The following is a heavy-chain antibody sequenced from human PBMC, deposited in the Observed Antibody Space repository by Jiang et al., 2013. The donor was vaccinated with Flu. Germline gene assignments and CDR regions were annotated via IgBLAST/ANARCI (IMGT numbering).Heavy chain of an antibody. D-gene: IGHD1-1*01. V-gene: IGHV4-34*01. Sequence: LLKPSETLSLTCAVYGGSFSGYYWSWIRQPPGKGLEWIGEINHSGSTNYNPSLKSRVTISVDTSKNQFSLKLSSVTAADTAVYYCAVQDYYGMDVWGKGTTVTVSS. CDR2: INHSGST. CDR3: AVQDYYGMDV. CDR1: GGSFSGYY. J-gene: IGHJ6*04.